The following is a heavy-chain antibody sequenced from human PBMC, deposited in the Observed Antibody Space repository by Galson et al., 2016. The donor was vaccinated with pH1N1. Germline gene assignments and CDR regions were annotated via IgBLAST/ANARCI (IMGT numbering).Heavy chain of an antibody. CDR3: AFDTVPNGADH. Sequence: SLRLSCAASGFTFSDYWMHWVRRVPGKGLVWVSRINTDGSILSYADSVKGRFTISRDTSKNMLFLHMNTLRADDTALYYCAFDTVPNGADHWGQGTLVTVSS. CDR2: INTDGSIL. D-gene: IGHD4-17*01. CDR1: GFTFSDYW. J-gene: IGHJ5*02. V-gene: IGHV3-74*01.